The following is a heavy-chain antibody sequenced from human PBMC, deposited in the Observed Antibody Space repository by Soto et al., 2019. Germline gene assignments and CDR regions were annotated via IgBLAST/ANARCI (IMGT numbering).Heavy chain of an antibody. CDR3: AITTSSSWYRGGSFDY. Sequence: PGGSLRLSCAVSGLTVSSNYMSWVRQAPGKGLGWVSVIYSGGSTYYADSVKGRFTISRDNSKNTLYLQMNSLRAEDTAVYYCAITTSSSWYRGGSFDYWGQGTLVTVSS. J-gene: IGHJ4*02. CDR2: IYSGGST. CDR1: GLTVSSNY. D-gene: IGHD6-13*01. V-gene: IGHV3-66*02.